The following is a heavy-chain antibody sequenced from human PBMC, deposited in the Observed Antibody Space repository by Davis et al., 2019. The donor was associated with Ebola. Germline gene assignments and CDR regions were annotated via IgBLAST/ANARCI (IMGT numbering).Heavy chain of an antibody. V-gene: IGHV3-23*01. CDR1: GFTFNNYA. CDR3: AKESLLSFGSGAFDI. CDR2: ISAGGGST. D-gene: IGHD3-10*01. Sequence: PGGSLRLSCAASGFTFNNYAMSWVRQAPGQGPEWVSGISAGGGSTYYADSVKGRFTISRDNSKNTLFLQMNSLRAEDTAVYYCAKESLLSFGSGAFDIWGQGTMVTVSS. J-gene: IGHJ3*02.